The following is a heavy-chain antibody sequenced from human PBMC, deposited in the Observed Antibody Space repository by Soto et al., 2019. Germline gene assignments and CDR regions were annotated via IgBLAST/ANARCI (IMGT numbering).Heavy chain of an antibody. CDR1: GDSLSSNY. CDR2: IYYSGST. V-gene: IGHV4-39*01. Sequence: SETLSLTCNVSGDSLSSNYWGWIRQPPGKGLEWIGSIYYSGSTYYNPSLKSRVTISVDTSKNQFSLKLSSVTAADTAVYYCARSMTTVVTLDYWGQGTLVTV. D-gene: IGHD4-17*01. J-gene: IGHJ4*02. CDR3: ARSMTTVVTLDY.